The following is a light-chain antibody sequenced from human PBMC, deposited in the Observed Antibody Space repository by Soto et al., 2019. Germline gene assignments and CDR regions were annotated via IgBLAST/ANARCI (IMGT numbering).Light chain of an antibody. CDR2: GAS. J-gene: IGKJ2*01. CDR3: QQYGGSPGYT. V-gene: IGKV3-20*01. CDR1: QSVSSTY. Sequence: ETVMTQSPGTLSLSQGESATLSCRASQSVSSTYLAWYQQKPGQAPRLLIYGASNRATGIPDRFSGSGSGTDFTLTISRLEPEDFAVYYCQQYGGSPGYTFGQGTKLEIK.